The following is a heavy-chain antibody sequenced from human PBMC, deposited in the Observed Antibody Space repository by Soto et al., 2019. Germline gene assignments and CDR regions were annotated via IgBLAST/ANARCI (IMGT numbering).Heavy chain of an antibody. CDR1: GFTVSSNS. CDR2: IYSGGST. CDR3: ARTCSGGTCSFDY. Sequence: EVQLVESGGGLVQPGGSLRLSCAASGFTVSSNSMSWVRQAPGKGLAWVSVIYSGGSTYYADSVKGRFTISRDNSENTLYLQMNSLRAEDTAVYYCARTCSGGTCSFDYWGQGTLVTVSS. D-gene: IGHD2-15*01. J-gene: IGHJ4*02. V-gene: IGHV3-66*01.